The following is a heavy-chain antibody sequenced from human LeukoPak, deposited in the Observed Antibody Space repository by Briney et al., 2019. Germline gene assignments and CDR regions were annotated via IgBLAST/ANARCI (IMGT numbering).Heavy chain of an antibody. CDR2: IYHSGST. V-gene: IGHV4-4*02. J-gene: IGHJ5*02. CDR3: ARYCSSTSCYFQSAFDP. CDR1: GGSISSSNW. Sequence: SETLSLTCAVSGGSISSSNWWSWVRQPPGKGLEWIGEIYHSGSTNYNPSLKSRVTISVDKSKSQFSLKLSSVTAADTAVYYCARYCSSTSCYFQSAFDPWGQGTLVTVSS. D-gene: IGHD2-2*01.